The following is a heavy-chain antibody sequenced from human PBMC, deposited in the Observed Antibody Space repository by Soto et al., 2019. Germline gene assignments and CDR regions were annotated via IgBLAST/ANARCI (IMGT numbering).Heavy chain of an antibody. CDR1: GFTLRTNG. J-gene: IGHJ4*02. Sequence: GGSLRLSCAATGFTLRTNGMSWFRQAPGKGLEWVSSILGSGGDTYYADSLKGRFTISRDDSKNTLYLQLNSLGAEDTALYYCAGHGGYSYLGQGTLVTVSS. V-gene: IGHV3-23*01. CDR2: ILGSGGDT. CDR3: AGHGGYSY. D-gene: IGHD2-15*01.